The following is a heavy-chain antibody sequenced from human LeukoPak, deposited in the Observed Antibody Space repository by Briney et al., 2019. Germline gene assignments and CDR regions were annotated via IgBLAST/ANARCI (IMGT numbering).Heavy chain of an antibody. Sequence: SQTLSLTCAVSGGSISSGGYSWSWLRQPPGKGLEWIGYIYHSGSTYYNPSLKSRVTISVDRSKNQFSLKLSSVTAADTAVYYCARGVGYYYDSSGYYYFDYWGQGTLVTVSS. D-gene: IGHD3-22*01. J-gene: IGHJ4*02. V-gene: IGHV4-30-2*01. CDR3: ARGVGYYYDSSGYYYFDY. CDR1: GGSISSGGYS. CDR2: IYHSGST.